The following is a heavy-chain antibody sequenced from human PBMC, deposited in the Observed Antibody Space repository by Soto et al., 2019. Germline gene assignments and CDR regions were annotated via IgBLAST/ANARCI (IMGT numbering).Heavy chain of an antibody. CDR1: GFTFSSYG. D-gene: IGHD4-17*01. V-gene: IGHV3-30*18. J-gene: IGHJ4*02. CDR3: AKDQGDYLPSYFFDY. CDR2: ISYDGSNK. Sequence: GGSLRLSCAASGFTFSSYGMHWVRQAPGKGLEWVAVISYDGSNKYYADSVKGRFTISRDNSKNTLYLQMNSLRAEDTAVYYCAKDQGDYLPSYFFDYWGQGTLVTVSS.